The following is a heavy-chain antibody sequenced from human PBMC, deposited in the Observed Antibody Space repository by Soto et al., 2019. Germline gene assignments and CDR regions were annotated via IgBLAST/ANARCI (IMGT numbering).Heavy chain of an antibody. J-gene: IGHJ6*02. V-gene: IGHV1-58*01. CDR1: GFTFTSSA. CDR3: AAGTDIVVVPAAPYYYYGMDV. D-gene: IGHD2-2*01. Sequence: ASVKVSCKASGFTFTSSAVQWVRQARGQRLEWIGWIVVGSGNTNYAQKFQERVTITRDMSTSTAYMELSSLRSEDAAVYYCAAGTDIVVVPAAPYYYYGMDVWGQGTTVTVSS. CDR2: IVVGSGNT.